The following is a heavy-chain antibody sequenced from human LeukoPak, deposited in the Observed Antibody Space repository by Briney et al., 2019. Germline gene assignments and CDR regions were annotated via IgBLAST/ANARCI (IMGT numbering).Heavy chain of an antibody. J-gene: IGHJ4*02. D-gene: IGHD1-1*01. CDR1: GGSITNYY. CDR3: AMSRAQRRSYFEN. CDR2: ITHRGNA. Sequence: SETLSLTCTVSGGSITNYYWSWIRQPPGKGLEWIAYITHRGNANYNPSLQSRVTISLDTSKTQVSLRLTSVTAADTAFYYCAMSRAQRRSYFENGGQGTLGTVSS. V-gene: IGHV4-59*01.